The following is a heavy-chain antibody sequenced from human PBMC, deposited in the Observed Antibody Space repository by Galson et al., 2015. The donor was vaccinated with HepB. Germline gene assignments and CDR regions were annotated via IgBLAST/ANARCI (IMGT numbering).Heavy chain of an antibody. J-gene: IGHJ4*02. V-gene: IGHV3-23*01. Sequence: SLRLSCAASGFTFSSCAMSWVRQAPGKGLEWVSSISDSGGSTYYADSVKGRFTISRDNSKNTLYLQMNSLRAEDTAVYYCAKDLDYYGSGTYIYFDYWGQGTLVTVSS. CDR1: GFTFSSCA. D-gene: IGHD3-10*01. CDR3: AKDLDYYGSGTYIYFDY. CDR2: ISDSGGST.